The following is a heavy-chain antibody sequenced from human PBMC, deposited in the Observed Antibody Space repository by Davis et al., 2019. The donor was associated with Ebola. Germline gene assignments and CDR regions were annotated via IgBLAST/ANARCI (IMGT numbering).Heavy chain of an antibody. CDR3: ARAAYYYGSGVDY. Sequence: GSLRLSCTVSGGSISSYYWSWIRQPPGKGLEWIGYIYYSGSTNYNPSLKSRVTISVDTSKNQFSLKLSFVTAADTAMYYCARAAYYYGSGVDYWGQGTLVTVSS. D-gene: IGHD3-10*01. J-gene: IGHJ4*02. V-gene: IGHV4-59*01. CDR2: IYYSGST. CDR1: GGSISSYY.